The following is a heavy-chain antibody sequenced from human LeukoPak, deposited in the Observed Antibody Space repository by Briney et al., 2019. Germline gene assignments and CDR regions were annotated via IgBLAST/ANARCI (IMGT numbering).Heavy chain of an antibody. Sequence: SETLSLTCAVYGGSSSGYYWSWIRQPPGKGLEWIGEINHSGSTNYNPSLKSRVTISVDTSKNQFSLKLSSVTAADTAVYYCARARSGKWGFDYWGQGTLVTVSS. CDR2: INHSGST. CDR3: ARARSGKWGFDY. V-gene: IGHV4-34*01. J-gene: IGHJ4*02. CDR1: GGSSSGYY. D-gene: IGHD1-26*01.